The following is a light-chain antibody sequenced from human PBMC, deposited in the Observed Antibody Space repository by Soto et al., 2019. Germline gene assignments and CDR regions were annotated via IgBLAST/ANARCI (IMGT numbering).Light chain of an antibody. V-gene: IGKV3D-15*01. J-gene: IGKJ4*01. CDR3: QQYDDWLRLT. CDR1: QSVNIY. Sequence: EIVLTQSPATLSLSPGERGTLSCRASQSVNIYLAWYQQKPGQAPRLLIFGASYRATGIPARFSGSGSGTEFNLTISSPQSEDFAVYFCQQYDDWLRLTFGGGTKVDI. CDR2: GAS.